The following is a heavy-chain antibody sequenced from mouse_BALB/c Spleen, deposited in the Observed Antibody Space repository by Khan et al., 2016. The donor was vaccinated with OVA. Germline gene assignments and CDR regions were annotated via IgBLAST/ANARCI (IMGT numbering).Heavy chain of an antibody. J-gene: IGHJ2*01. CDR1: GYTFTDYS. V-gene: IGHV9-2-1*01. Sequence: QIQLVQSGPELKKPGETVKISCKASGYTFTDYSMHWVKQAPGKGLKWMGWINTETGEPTYADDFKGRFAFSLETSASTAFLQINNLKNEETATYFGARDRYDYFDYWGQGTTLTVSS. CDR3: ARDRYDYFDY. D-gene: IGHD2-14*01. CDR2: INTETGEP.